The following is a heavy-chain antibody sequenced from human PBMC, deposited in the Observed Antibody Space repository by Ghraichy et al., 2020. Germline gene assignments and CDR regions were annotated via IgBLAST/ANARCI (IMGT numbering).Heavy chain of an antibody. CDR1: GFTFSSYS. CDR2: ISSSSSTI. CDR3: ARPKATVVTPNFDY. J-gene: IGHJ4*02. D-gene: IGHD4-23*01. V-gene: IGHV3-48*01. Sequence: GGSPRLSCAASGFTFSSYSMNWVRQAPGKGLEWVSYISSSSSTIYYADSVKGRFTISRDNAKNSLYLQMNSLRAEDTAVYYCARPKATVVTPNFDYWGQGTLVTVSS.